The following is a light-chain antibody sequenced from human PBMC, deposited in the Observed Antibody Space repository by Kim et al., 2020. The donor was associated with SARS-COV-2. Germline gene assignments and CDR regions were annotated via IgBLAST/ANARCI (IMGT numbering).Light chain of an antibody. Sequence: DVQMTQSPSYVSASVGDMITITCRASQGIASWLAWYQQKPGKAPKLLVYAASALQSGVSSRFSGSGSGREFTLTIRSLQPKDVATYFCQQSNNLPITFGQGTRLEIK. J-gene: IGKJ5*01. V-gene: IGKV1-12*01. CDR1: QGIASW. CDR2: AAS. CDR3: QQSNNLPIT.